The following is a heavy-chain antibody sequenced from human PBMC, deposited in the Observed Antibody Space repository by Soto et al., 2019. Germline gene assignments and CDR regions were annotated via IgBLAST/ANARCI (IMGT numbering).Heavy chain of an antibody. CDR3: ARSYYDQTGYYGMDV. D-gene: IGHD3-22*01. Sequence: QVQLVQSGAEVKKPGASVKVSCKASGYTFTSYYMHCVRQAPGQGLEWMGMINPSGGSTSYAQKVQGRVTMTRDTSTSTVYMELSSLRSEDTAVYYCARSYYDQTGYYGMDVWGQGTTVTVSS. V-gene: IGHV1-46*01. CDR2: INPSGGST. CDR1: GYTFTSYY. J-gene: IGHJ6*02.